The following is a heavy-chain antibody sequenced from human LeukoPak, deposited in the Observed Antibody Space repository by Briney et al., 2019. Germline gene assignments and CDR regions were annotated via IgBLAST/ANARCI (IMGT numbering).Heavy chain of an antibody. CDR1: GFTFSSYA. Sequence: PGGSLRLSCAASGFTFSSYAMSWVRQAPGKGLEWVAYISSSGTIYYADSVKGRFTISRDNSKNTLYLQMNSLRAEDTAVYSCARGVAENGNPNYFDPWGRGTLVTVSS. V-gene: IGHV3-48*04. J-gene: IGHJ5*02. CDR3: ARGVAENGNPNYFDP. D-gene: IGHD6-13*01. CDR2: ISSSGTI.